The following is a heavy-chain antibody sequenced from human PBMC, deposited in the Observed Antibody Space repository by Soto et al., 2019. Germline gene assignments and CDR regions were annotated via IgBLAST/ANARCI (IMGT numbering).Heavy chain of an antibody. D-gene: IGHD3-22*01. Sequence: QVQLVQSGAEVKKPGSSVKVSCKASGGTFSSYAISWVRQAPGQGLEWMGGIIPIFGTANYAQKFQGRVTITADESRRTAYMELSSLRSEDTAVYYCARGIPPNSGYYVGYDYWGQGTLVTVDS. J-gene: IGHJ4*02. CDR3: ARGIPPNSGYYVGYDY. V-gene: IGHV1-69*12. CDR2: IIPIFGTA. CDR1: GGTFSSYA.